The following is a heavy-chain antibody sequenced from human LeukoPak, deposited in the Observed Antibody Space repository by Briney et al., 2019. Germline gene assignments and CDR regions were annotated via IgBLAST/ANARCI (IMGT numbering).Heavy chain of an antibody. V-gene: IGHV1-18*01. D-gene: IGHD3-10*01. CDR1: GYTFTSYG. CDR3: ARDFPYGSGSYYLNFDY. J-gene: IGHJ4*02. CDR2: ISAYNGNT. Sequence: ASVKVSCKASGYTFTSYGISWVRQAPGQGLEWMGWISAYNGNTNYAQKLQGRVTMTTDTSTSTAYMELRSLRSDDTAVYYCARDFPYGSGSYYLNFDYWGQGTLVTVSS.